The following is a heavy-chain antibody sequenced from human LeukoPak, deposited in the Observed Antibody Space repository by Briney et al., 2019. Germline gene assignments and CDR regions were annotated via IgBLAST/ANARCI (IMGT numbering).Heavy chain of an antibody. CDR3: AKAAFLGPNYYLDY. J-gene: IGHJ4*02. CDR2: ISARGGNT. Sequence: PGGSLRLSCAVSGFPFSSYAMSWVCQAPGKGLEWVSSISARGGNTYYADSVKGRFTISRDNSKNTLYLQMHSLKAEDTAVYYCAKAAFLGPNYYLDYWGQGTLVTVSS. D-gene: IGHD1-26*01. CDR1: GFPFSSYA. V-gene: IGHV3-23*01.